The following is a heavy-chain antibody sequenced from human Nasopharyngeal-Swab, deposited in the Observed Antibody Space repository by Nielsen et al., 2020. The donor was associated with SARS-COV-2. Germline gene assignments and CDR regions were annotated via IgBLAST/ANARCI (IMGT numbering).Heavy chain of an antibody. J-gene: IGHJ6*02. CDR3: ANLPNWEQPDYYAVDV. V-gene: IGHV3-30*18. Sequence: GGSLRLSCVVSGLTFSQYDMNWVRQAPGKGLEWVSIISHDESSQYYSDSVKGRFSVSRDNSKNTVYLQMNSLRAEDTAIYYCANLPNWEQPDYYAVDVWGQGTAVTVSS. CDR1: GLTFSQYD. CDR2: ISHDESSQ. D-gene: IGHD1-26*01.